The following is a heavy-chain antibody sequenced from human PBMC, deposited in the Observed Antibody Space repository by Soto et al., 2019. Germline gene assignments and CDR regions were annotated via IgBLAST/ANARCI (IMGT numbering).Heavy chain of an antibody. D-gene: IGHD1-20*01. J-gene: IGHJ5*01. CDR2: ISGSGFKK. CDR3: AKYNGFELVTLASVVWFDT. Sequence: HRGRSLRLSCAASGFIFENFGMSWVRQAPGKGLEWISSISGSGFKKYYADSVKGRFTISRDNSKSTVYLELNNLSAEDTAVYHWAKYNGFELVTLASVVWFDTWGHGSVVTVS. CDR1: GFIFENFG. V-gene: IGHV3-23*01.